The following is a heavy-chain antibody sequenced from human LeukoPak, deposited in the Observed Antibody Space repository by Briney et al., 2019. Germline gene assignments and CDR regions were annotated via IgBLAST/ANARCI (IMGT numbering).Heavy chain of an antibody. CDR2: VNWIGGST. V-gene: IGHV3-20*01. CDR3: ARGGSGWSRGAFDI. Sequence: PGGSLRLFCAASGFTFDDYGMSWVRQAPGKGLEWVSGVNWIGGSTGYADSVKGRFTNFRDNAKTSLYLQMHRLRAKDTAFYHNARGGSGWSRGAFDIWGQGAMVTVSS. D-gene: IGHD3-3*01. J-gene: IGHJ3*02. CDR1: GFTFDDYG.